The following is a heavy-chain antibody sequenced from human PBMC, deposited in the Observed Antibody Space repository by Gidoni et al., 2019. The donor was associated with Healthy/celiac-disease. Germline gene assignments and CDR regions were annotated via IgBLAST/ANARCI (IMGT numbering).Heavy chain of an antibody. D-gene: IGHD3-16*01. CDR3: ARERGSRATPLGWFDP. V-gene: IGHV1-3*01. CDR2: INAGNGNT. J-gene: IGHJ5*02. Sequence: QVQLVQSGAEVKKPGASVKVSCKASGYTFTSYAMHWVRQAPGQRLEWMGWINAGNGNTKYSQKFQGRVTITRDTSASTAYMELSSLRSEDTAVYYCARERGSRATPLGWFDPWGQGTLVTVSS. CDR1: GYTFTSYA.